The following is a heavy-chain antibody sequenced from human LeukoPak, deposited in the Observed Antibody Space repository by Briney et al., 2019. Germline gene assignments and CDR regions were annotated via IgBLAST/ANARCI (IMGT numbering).Heavy chain of an antibody. CDR3: ASNDFWSGYPFDY. J-gene: IGHJ4*02. Sequence: TSETLSLTCTVSGGSISSYYWSWIRQPPGKGLEWIGYIYYSGSTNYNPSLKSRVTISVDTSKNQFSLKLSSVTAADTAVYYCASNDFWSGYPFDYWGQGTLVTVSS. V-gene: IGHV4-59*01. CDR1: GGSISSYY. CDR2: IYYSGST. D-gene: IGHD3-3*01.